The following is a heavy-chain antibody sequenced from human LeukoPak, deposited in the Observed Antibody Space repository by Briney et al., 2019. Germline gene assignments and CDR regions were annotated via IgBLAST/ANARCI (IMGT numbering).Heavy chain of an antibody. V-gene: IGHV3-23*01. CDR3: AKGIQWLAALDY. J-gene: IGHJ4*02. CDR2: ISGSGGST. Sequence: PGGSLRLSCAASGFTFSSYAMSWVRQAPGKGLEWVSDISGSGGSTYYADSVKGRFTISRDNSKHTLYLQMNSLRAEDTAVYYCAKGIQWLAALDYWGQGTMVTVSS. D-gene: IGHD6-19*01. CDR1: GFTFSSYA.